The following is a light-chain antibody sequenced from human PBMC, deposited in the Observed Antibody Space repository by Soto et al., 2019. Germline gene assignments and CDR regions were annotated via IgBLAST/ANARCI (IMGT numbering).Light chain of an antibody. J-gene: IGKJ1*01. CDR1: QSVSSSY. CDR3: QQYSSSSP. CDR2: GAS. V-gene: IGKV3-20*01. Sequence: EIVLTQSPGTLSLSPGERATLSCRASQSVSSSYLAWYQQKPGQAPRLLIYGASSRATGIPGRFSGSGAGTVFTLTISRLEHDDFAVYYCQQYSSSSPFGQGTKVEIK.